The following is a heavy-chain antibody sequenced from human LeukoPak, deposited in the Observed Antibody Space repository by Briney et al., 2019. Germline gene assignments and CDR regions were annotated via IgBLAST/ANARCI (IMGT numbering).Heavy chain of an antibody. J-gene: IGHJ3*02. CDR2: IYYSGSA. Sequence: SETLSLTCTVSGGSISSGDYYWSWIRQPPGKGLEWIGYIYYSGSAYYNPSLKSRVTISVDTSKNQFSLKLSSVTAADTAVYYCARADGDYGAFDIWGQGTMVTVSS. D-gene: IGHD4-17*01. CDR3: ARADGDYGAFDI. CDR1: GGSISSGDYY. V-gene: IGHV4-30-4*01.